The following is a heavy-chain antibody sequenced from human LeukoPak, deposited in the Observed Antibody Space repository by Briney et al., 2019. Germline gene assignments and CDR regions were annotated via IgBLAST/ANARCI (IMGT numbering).Heavy chain of an antibody. CDR3: ARGRHLYSYAYDYYMDV. CDR1: GFTFSSYW. D-gene: IGHD5-18*01. V-gene: IGHV3-74*01. J-gene: IGHJ6*03. Sequence: GGSLRLSCAASGFTFSSYWMHWVRQAPGKGLVWVSRINTDGSSTNCADSVKGRFTISRDNAKNTLYLQVDSLRAEDTAVYYCARGRHLYSYAYDYYMDVWGKGTTVTISS. CDR2: INTDGSST.